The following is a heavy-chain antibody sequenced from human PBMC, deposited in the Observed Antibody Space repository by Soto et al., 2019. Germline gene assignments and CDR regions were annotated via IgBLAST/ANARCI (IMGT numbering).Heavy chain of an antibody. J-gene: IGHJ4*02. D-gene: IGHD2-15*01. V-gene: IGHV3-23*01. CDR1: GFTFSSYA. Sequence: PGGSLRLSCAASGFTFSSYAMGWVRQGPGKGLEWVAVVSIGGSTHYADSVRGRFTISRGNSKNTLSLQMNSLTAEDTAVYFCAKSRGAGGHFDYWGQGALVTVYS. CDR2: VSIGGST. CDR3: AKSRGAGGHFDY.